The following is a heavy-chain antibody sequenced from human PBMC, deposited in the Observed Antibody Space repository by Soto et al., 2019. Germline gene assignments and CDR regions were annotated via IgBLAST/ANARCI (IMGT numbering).Heavy chain of an antibody. CDR2: ISHDGNNK. CDR1: GFTFNRHP. V-gene: IGHV3-30-3*01. CDR3: ARASGHIYATLHGPFDH. Sequence: QVQLVESGGGVVQPGRSLRLSCAASGFTFNRHPLHWVRQAPGKGLEWVAVISHDGNNKYYADSVKGRFTISRYNSMNMLYLQMHGLRTEDTAIFYCARASGHIYATLHGPFDHWGQGALVTVSS. D-gene: IGHD2-8*01. J-gene: IGHJ4*02.